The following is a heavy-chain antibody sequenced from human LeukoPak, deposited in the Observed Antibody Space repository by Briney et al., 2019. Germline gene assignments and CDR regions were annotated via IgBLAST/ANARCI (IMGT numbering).Heavy chain of an antibody. D-gene: IGHD6-13*01. CDR2: ISSDGVTT. V-gene: IGHV3-74*01. J-gene: IGHJ4*02. CDR1: GFTFSTSW. CDR3: ARVRSSSWYDY. Sequence: GGSLRLSCATSGFTFSTSWMHWVRQAPGEGLVWVSRISSDGVTTTYADSVKGRFTISRDNAKNTLYLQMNSLRVEDTAVYYCARVRSSSWYDYWGQGALVTVSS.